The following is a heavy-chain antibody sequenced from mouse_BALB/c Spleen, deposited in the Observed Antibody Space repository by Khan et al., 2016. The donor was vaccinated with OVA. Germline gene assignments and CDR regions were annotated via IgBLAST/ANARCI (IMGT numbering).Heavy chain of an antibody. CDR1: GFSLTNYG. J-gene: IGHJ4*01. V-gene: IGHV2-6-1*01. D-gene: IGHD2-10*01. CDR3: ARQPYYHCYIMDY. CDR2: IWSDGST. Sequence: VQLQESGPGLVAPSQSLSITCTVSGFSLTNYGVHWVRQPPGKGLEWLVVIWSDGSTAYNSALNSRLSISKDNSKSQVFLKMNSLQTDDTAMYYCARQPYYHCYIMDYWGQGTSVTVSS.